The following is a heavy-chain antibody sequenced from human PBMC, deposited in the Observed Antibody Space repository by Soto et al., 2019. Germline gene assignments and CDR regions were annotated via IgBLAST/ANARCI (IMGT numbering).Heavy chain of an antibody. V-gene: IGHV3-53*01. CDR3: ASYYYGSGSYDYYYYYGMDV. Sequence: GGSLRLSCAASGFTVSSNYMSWVRQAPGKGLEWVSVIYSGGSTYYADSVKGRFTISRDNSKNTLYLQMNSLRAEDTAVYYCASYYYGSGSYDYYYYYGMDVWGQGTTVTV. J-gene: IGHJ6*02. D-gene: IGHD3-10*01. CDR2: IYSGGST. CDR1: GFTVSSNY.